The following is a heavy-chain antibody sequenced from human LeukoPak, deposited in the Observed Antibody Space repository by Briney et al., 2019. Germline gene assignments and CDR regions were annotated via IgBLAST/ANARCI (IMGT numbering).Heavy chain of an antibody. V-gene: IGHV1-2*02. Sequence: ASVKVSCKASGFTFTGHYIHWVRQAPGQGLEWMGYINPHSGGTNSPQKFQGRDTLTTDTSISAAYMELSSLISDDTAMYYCVREGNEVLTKDFDSWGQGTLVTVSS. CDR1: GFTFTGHY. D-gene: IGHD4-23*01. J-gene: IGHJ4*02. CDR2: INPHSGGT. CDR3: VREGNEVLTKDFDS.